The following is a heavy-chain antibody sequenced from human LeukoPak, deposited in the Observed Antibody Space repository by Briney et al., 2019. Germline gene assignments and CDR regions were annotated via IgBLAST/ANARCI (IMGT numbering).Heavy chain of an antibody. V-gene: IGHV4-4*07. Sequence: SETLSLTCTVSGRSISSYYWNWIRQPAGKGLEWIGRFYAYGSTNYNPSLKGRVTMSVDTSKNQFSLKLSSVTAADTAVYYCAGAGADRAFDMWGQGTMVTVSS. J-gene: IGHJ3*02. D-gene: IGHD3-22*01. CDR1: GRSISSYY. CDR3: AGAGADRAFDM. CDR2: FYAYGST.